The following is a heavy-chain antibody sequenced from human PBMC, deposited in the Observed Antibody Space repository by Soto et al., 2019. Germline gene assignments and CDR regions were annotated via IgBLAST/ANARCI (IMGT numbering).Heavy chain of an antibody. CDR3: ARDSGSAAAGSFDF. D-gene: IGHD6-13*01. V-gene: IGHV6-1*01. CDR1: GDSVSSNSAA. CDR2: TYYRSQWYN. J-gene: IGHJ4*02. Sequence: SQTLSLTCAISGDSVSSNSAAWNWVRQSPSRGLEWLGRTYYRSQWYNDYAVSVKSRITIYPDTSKNHFSLQLNSVTPEDTAVYYCARDSGSAAAGSFDFWGQGTLVTVSS.